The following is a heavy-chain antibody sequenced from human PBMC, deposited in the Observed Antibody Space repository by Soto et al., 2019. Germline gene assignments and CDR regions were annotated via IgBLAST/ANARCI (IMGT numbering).Heavy chain of an antibody. CDR3: ARVPRGSSYGFFDY. J-gene: IGHJ4*02. CDR1: GGSISSGGYY. D-gene: IGHD5-18*01. Sequence: SETLSLTCTVSGGSISSGGYYWSWIRQHPGKGLEWIGYIYYSGSTYYNPSLKSRIITSVDKSTNQFSLKLTSVTAADTAVYFCARVPRGSSYGFFDYWGQGSLVTVSS. V-gene: IGHV4-31*03. CDR2: IYYSGST.